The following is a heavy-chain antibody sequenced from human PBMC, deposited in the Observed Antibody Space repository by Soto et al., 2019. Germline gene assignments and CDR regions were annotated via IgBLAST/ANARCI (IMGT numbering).Heavy chain of an antibody. D-gene: IGHD6-13*01. J-gene: IGHJ4*02. Sequence: SETLSLTCAVYDESFSGYYWSWIRKPPGKGLEWIGEINHSGSTNYNPSLKSRVTVSLDTSKNQFSLKLSSVTAADTAVYYCARGLRGAAAGTGYYWGQGTLVTVSS. CDR3: ARGLRGAAAGTGYY. CDR2: INHSGST. V-gene: IGHV4-34*01. CDR1: DESFSGYY.